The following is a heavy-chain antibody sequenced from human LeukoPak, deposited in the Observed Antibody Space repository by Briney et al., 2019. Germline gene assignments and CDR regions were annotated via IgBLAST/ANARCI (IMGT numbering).Heavy chain of an antibody. V-gene: IGHV3-21*01. CDR1: GFTFSSYS. D-gene: IGHD1/OR15-1a*01. CDR2: ISSSGSHI. Sequence: GGSLRLSCAASGFTFSSYSVIWVRQAPGKGLEWVSSISSSGSHIFHADSVKGRFTISRDNAKNSLYLQTNSPRTGDTTAEYGATEWSINNGNLDDWGQGTLVTVSS. J-gene: IGHJ4*02. CDR3: ATEWSINNGNLDD.